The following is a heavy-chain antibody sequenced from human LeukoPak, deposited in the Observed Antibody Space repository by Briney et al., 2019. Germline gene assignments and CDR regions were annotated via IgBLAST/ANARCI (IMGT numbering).Heavy chain of an antibody. CDR3: ASGGAYPIYYFDY. D-gene: IGHD3-10*01. J-gene: IGHJ4*02. CDR1: GGSVSSSGSY. V-gene: IGHV4-39*07. CDR2: IYYSGTT. Sequence: SETLSLTCTVSGGSVSSSGSYWGWIRQPPGKGLEWIGSIYYSGTTYYNPSLKSRVTISVDRSKNQFSLKLSSVTAADTAVYYCASGGAYPIYYFDYWGQGTLVTVSS.